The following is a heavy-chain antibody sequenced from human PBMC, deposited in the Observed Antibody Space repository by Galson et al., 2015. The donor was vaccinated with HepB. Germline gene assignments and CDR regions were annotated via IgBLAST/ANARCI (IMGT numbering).Heavy chain of an antibody. Sequence: TLSLTCTVSGGSISSSSYYWGWIRQPPGKGLEWIGSIYYSGSTYYNPSLKSRVTISVDTSKNHFSLKLSSVTAADTAVYYCARSMTTVVMGAAGDAFDIWGQGTMVTVSS. V-gene: IGHV4-39*01. CDR2: IYYSGST. D-gene: IGHD4-23*01. J-gene: IGHJ3*02. CDR1: GGSISSSSYY. CDR3: ARSMTTVVMGAAGDAFDI.